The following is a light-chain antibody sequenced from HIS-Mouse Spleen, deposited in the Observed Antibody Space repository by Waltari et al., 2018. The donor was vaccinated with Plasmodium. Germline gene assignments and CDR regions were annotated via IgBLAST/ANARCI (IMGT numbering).Light chain of an antibody. CDR1: QSVSSN. V-gene: IGKV3-15*01. Sequence: EIVLTQSPATLSVSAGERATLSCRASQSVSSNLAWYQQKPGQAPRLLFYGASTRATGIPARFRGSGSGTEFTLTISSLQSEDFAVYYCQQYNNWSFTFGPGTKVDIK. J-gene: IGKJ3*01. CDR2: GAS. CDR3: QQYNNWSFT.